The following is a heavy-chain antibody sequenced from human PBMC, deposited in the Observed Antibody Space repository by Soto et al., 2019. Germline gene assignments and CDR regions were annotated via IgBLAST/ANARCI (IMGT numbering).Heavy chain of an antibody. D-gene: IGHD6-19*01. J-gene: IGHJ6*02. CDR2: ISAYNGNT. Sequence: QVQLVQSGAEVKKPGASVKVSCKASGYTFTTYGISWVRQAPGQGLEWMGWISAYNGNTNYAQKIQGRVTMTPDTSTSTAYMELRSLRSDDTAVYYCARQQWLYYYYGMYVWGQWTTVTVSS. CDR3: ARQQWLYYYYGMYV. V-gene: IGHV1-18*01. CDR1: GYTFTTYG.